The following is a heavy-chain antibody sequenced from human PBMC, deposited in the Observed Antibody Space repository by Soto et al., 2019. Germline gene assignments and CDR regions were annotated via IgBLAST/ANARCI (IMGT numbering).Heavy chain of an antibody. CDR2: IIPIFGTA. CDR1: GGTFSSYA. D-gene: IGHD3-10*01. CDR3: ARDFSYYYGSGSLTYYYGMDV. J-gene: IGHJ6*02. V-gene: IGHV1-69*12. Sequence: QVQLVQSGAEVKKPGSSVKVSCKASGGTFSSYAISWVRQAPGQGLEWMGGIIPIFGTANYAQKFQGRVTITADESTSTAYMELSSLRSEDTAVYYWARDFSYYYGSGSLTYYYGMDVWGQGTTVTVSS.